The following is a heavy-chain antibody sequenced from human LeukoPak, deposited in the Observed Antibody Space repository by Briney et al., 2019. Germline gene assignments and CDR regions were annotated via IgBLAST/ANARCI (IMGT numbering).Heavy chain of an antibody. Sequence: ASVKVSCKASGYTFTSYYMHWVRQAPGQGLERMGIINPSGGSTSYAQKFQGRVTMTRDTSTSTVYMELSSLRSEDTAVYYCARGTGSDYYDSSGYYDYWGQGTLVTVSS. CDR1: GYTFTSYY. J-gene: IGHJ4*02. CDR2: INPSGGST. D-gene: IGHD3-22*01. CDR3: ARGTGSDYYDSSGYYDY. V-gene: IGHV1-46*01.